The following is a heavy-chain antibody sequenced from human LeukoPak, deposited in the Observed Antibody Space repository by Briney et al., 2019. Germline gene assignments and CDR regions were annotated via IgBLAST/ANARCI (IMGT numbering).Heavy chain of an antibody. D-gene: IGHD3-16*01. Sequence: GGSLRLSCAASGFTFSSYAMHWVRQAPGKGLEWVSYISSSSSTIYYADSVKGRFTISRDNAKNSLYLQMNSLRAEDTAVYYCARERLGYFDYWGQGTLVTVSS. CDR1: GFTFSSYA. CDR3: ARERLGYFDY. CDR2: ISSSSSTI. J-gene: IGHJ4*02. V-gene: IGHV3-48*01.